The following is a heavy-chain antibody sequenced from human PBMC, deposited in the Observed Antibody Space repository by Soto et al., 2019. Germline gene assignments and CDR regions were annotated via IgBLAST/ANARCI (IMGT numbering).Heavy chain of an antibody. J-gene: IGHJ5*02. V-gene: IGHV4-39*01. CDR1: GGSISSFTYY. CDR3: ARPERYYGSPGWFDP. CDR2: VYYNENT. D-gene: IGHD3-10*01. Sequence: PSETLSLTGSVSGGSISSFTYYWGWIRQPPGKGLEWIGTVYYNENTYYNPSLKSRVTITVDTAKNQFSLNLRSVTAADTAMYFCARPERYYGSPGWFDPWGPGTLVTVSS.